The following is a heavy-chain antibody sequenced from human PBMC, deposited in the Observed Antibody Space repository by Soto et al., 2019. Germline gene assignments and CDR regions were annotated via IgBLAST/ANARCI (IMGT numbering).Heavy chain of an antibody. CDR2: INSDGSST. V-gene: IGHV3-74*01. Sequence: GGSLRLSCAASGFTFSSYWMHWVRQAPGKGLVWVSRINSDGSSTSYADSVKGRFTISRDNAKNTLYLQMNSLRAEDTAVYYCARAGGYDILTGYYPRDYYYYGMDVWGQGTTVTVSS. D-gene: IGHD3-9*01. CDR3: ARAGGYDILTGYYPRDYYYYGMDV. CDR1: GFTFSSYW. J-gene: IGHJ6*02.